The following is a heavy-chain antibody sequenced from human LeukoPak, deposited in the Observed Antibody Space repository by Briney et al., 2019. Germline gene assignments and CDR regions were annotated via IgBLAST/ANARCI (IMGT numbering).Heavy chain of an antibody. J-gene: IGHJ4*02. V-gene: IGHV3-9*01. D-gene: IGHD3-10*01. CDR2: ISWNSGSI. Sequence: GRSLRLSCAASGFTFDDYAMHWVRQAPGKGLEWVSGISWNSGSIGYADSVKGRFTISRDNAKNSLYLQMNSLRAEDTALYYCAKGGFGELLISSGFDYWGQGTLVTVSS. CDR1: GFTFDDYA. CDR3: AKGGFGELLISSGFDY.